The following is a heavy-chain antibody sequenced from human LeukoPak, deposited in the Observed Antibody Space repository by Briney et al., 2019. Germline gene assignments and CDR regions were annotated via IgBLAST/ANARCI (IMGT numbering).Heavy chain of an antibody. V-gene: IGHV4-34*01. Sequence: PSETLSLTCTVSGGSISSYYWSWIRQPPGKGLEWIGEINHSGSTNYNPSLKSRVTISVETSKNQFSLKLSSVTAADTAVYYCARGRFVVVPAAIPNYYYYYGMDVWGQGPTVTVSS. CDR1: GGSISSYY. CDR3: ARGRFVVVPAAIPNYYYYYGMDV. CDR2: INHSGST. J-gene: IGHJ6*02. D-gene: IGHD2-2*02.